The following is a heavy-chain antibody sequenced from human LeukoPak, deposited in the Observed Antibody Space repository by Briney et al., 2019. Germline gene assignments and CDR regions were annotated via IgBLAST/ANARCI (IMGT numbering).Heavy chain of an antibody. CDR2: IYSSGST. D-gene: IGHD2-15*01. J-gene: IGHJ4*02. CDR3: ARYYCSGGTCYHFDY. CDR1: GGSISSYY. V-gene: IGHV4-59*01. Sequence: SETLSLTCTVSGGSISSYYWSWIRQPPGKGLEWIGYIYSSGSTKYNPSLKSRVTISVDTSKSQFSLKLSSVTAADTAVYYCARYYCSGGTCYHFDYWGQGTLVTVSS.